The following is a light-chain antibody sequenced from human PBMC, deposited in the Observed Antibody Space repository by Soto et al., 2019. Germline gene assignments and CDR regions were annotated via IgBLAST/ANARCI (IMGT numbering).Light chain of an antibody. CDR2: DTS. J-gene: IGKJ5*01. CDR1: QSVSNSY. Sequence: EFVLTQSPGTLSLSPGERATLSCSASQSVSNSYVAWYQQKSGQAPRLLIYDTSSRVTGIPDRFSGSGSGTDFTLTISRLEPEDFAVFYCQQYGTSEIIFGQGTRLEIK. CDR3: QQYGTSEII. V-gene: IGKV3-20*01.